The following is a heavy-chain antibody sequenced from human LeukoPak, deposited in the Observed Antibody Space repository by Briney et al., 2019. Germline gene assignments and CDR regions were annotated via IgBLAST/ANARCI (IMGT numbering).Heavy chain of an antibody. V-gene: IGHV3-7*05. CDR3: AKHTNDWFDP. Sequence: GGALRLSCAASGFTFTSYWMSSVREAPGKGLEWVANIKQVGSEKYYVDSVKGRFTISRDNAKNSLYLQMNSLRAEDTAVYYCAKHTNDWFDPWGQGTLVTVSS. CDR1: GFTFTSYW. J-gene: IGHJ5*02. D-gene: IGHD2-2*01. CDR2: IKQVGSEK.